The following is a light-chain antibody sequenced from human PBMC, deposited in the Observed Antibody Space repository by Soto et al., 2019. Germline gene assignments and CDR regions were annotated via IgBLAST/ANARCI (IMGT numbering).Light chain of an antibody. V-gene: IGLV2-14*03. CDR1: SIDVGAYDF. J-gene: IGLJ1*01. Sequence: QSALTQPAAVSVSPGQSITISCTGTSIDVGAYDFVSWYQQHPDKAPKLMIYEVSNRPSGVSHRFSGSKSVNTATLTISGLQAEDEADYYCSSYTTSSTRVFGTGTKLTVL. CDR3: SSYTTSSTRV. CDR2: EVS.